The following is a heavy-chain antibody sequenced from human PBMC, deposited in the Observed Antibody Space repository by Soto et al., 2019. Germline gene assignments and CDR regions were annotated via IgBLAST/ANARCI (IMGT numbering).Heavy chain of an antibody. Sequence: EVQLVESGGGLVKPGGSLRLSCAASGFTFSSYSMNWVRQAPGKGLEWVSSISSSSSYIYYADSVKGRFTISRDKAKNSLYLQMNSLRAEDTAVYYCARDWDTGTVTLYDYYYMDVWGKGTTVTVSS. CDR2: ISSSSSYI. V-gene: IGHV3-21*01. CDR3: ARDWDTGTVTLYDYYYMDV. CDR1: GFTFSSYS. D-gene: IGHD4-17*01. J-gene: IGHJ6*03.